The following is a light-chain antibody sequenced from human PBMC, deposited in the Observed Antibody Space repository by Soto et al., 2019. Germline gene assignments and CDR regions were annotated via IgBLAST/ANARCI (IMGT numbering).Light chain of an antibody. CDR3: CSYAGASTYV. Sequence: QSVLTQPVSVSGSPGQSITISCTGVSSDVGSYSLVSWYQQYPGKAPKLIIFEGSKRPSGISNRFSASKSVSTASLTISGLQAQDEAEYYCCSYAGASTYVFGTGTKVTVL. CDR1: SSDVGSYSL. J-gene: IGLJ1*01. V-gene: IGLV2-23*01. CDR2: EGS.